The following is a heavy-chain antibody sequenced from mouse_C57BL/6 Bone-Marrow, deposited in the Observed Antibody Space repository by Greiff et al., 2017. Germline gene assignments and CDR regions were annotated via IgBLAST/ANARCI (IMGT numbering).Heavy chain of an antibody. Sequence: EVMLVESGGDLVKPGGSLKLSCAASGFTFSSYGMSWVRQTPDKRLEWVATISSGGSYTYYPDSVKGRFTISRDNAKNTLYLQMSSLKSEDTAMYYCASITTVVATTYYAMDYWGQGTSVTVSS. CDR3: ASITTVVATTYYAMDY. D-gene: IGHD1-1*01. J-gene: IGHJ4*01. CDR2: ISSGGSYT. V-gene: IGHV5-6*01. CDR1: GFTFSSYG.